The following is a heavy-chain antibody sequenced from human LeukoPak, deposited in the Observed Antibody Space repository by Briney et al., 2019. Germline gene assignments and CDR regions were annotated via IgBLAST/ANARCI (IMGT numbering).Heavy chain of an antibody. CDR2: IYYSGST. Sequence: SETLSLTCTVSGGSISRNNYYWDWIRQPPGKGLEYIGSIYYSGSTYYTPSLKSRVTISVDTSKNQFSLKLSSVTATDTAVYYCAREDDSGDITNDWFHLWGQGTLVTVSS. D-gene: IGHD1-26*01. J-gene: IGHJ5*02. CDR1: GGSISRNNYY. CDR3: AREDDSGDITNDWFHL. V-gene: IGHV4-39*02.